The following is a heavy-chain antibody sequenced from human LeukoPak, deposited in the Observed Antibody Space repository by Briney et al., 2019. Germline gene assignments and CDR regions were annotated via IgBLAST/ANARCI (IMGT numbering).Heavy chain of an antibody. J-gene: IGHJ6*02. D-gene: IGHD3-10*01. CDR2: IRYDGSNK. Sequence: GGSLRLSCAASGFTFSSYGMHWVRQAPGKGLGWVAFIRYDGSNKYYADSVKGRFTISRDNSKNTLYLQMNSLRAEDTAVYYCAKDDSYGTGPYGMDVWGQGTTVTVSS. CDR1: GFTFSSYG. V-gene: IGHV3-30*02. CDR3: AKDDSYGTGPYGMDV.